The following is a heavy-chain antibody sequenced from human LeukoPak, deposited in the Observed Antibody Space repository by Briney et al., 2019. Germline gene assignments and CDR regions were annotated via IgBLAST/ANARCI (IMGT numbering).Heavy chain of an antibody. CDR1: GFTFSTYA. CDR2: ISSSVGST. D-gene: IGHD5-24*01. V-gene: IGHV3-23*01. Sequence: GRSLSLSCAPSGFTFSTYAMSWVRQAAGNGLEWVSTISSSVGSTSYADSGKGRFTISRDNSKNTLYLQVNSLRAEDTAIYYCAKFFPPSRKRGDYWGQGTLVTVSS. CDR3: AKFFPPSRKRGDY. J-gene: IGHJ4*02.